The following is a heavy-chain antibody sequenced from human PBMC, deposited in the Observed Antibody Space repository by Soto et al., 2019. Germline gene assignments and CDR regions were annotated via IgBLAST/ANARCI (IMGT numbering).Heavy chain of an antibody. Sequence: EVQLVESGGGLVQPGRSLRLSCAASGFSFEDYAMHWVRQAPGKGLEWVSGIAWNSDIIGYADSVKGRFTISRDNGKNSLSLQMNSLRPEDTALYYCAKENYGSAIYGLDVWGQGTTVTVSS. CDR1: GFSFEDYA. CDR2: IAWNSDII. CDR3: AKENYGSAIYGLDV. D-gene: IGHD3-10*01. V-gene: IGHV3-9*01. J-gene: IGHJ6*02.